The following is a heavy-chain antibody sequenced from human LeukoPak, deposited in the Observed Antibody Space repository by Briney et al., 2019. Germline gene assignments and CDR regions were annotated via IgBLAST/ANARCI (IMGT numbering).Heavy chain of an antibody. Sequence: PSQTLSLTCTVSGGSISSGGYYWSWIRQHPGKGLEWIGYIYYSGSTYYNPSLKSRVTISVDTSKSQFSLKLSSVTAADTAVYYCARDPFCYGSGSYQNYYFDYWGQGTLVTVSS. CDR2: IYYSGST. CDR3: ARDPFCYGSGSYQNYYFDY. J-gene: IGHJ4*02. D-gene: IGHD3-10*01. V-gene: IGHV4-31*03. CDR1: GGSISSGGYY.